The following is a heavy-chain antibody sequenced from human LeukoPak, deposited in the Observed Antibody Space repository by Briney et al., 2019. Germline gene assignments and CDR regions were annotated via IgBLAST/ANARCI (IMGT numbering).Heavy chain of an antibody. CDR1: GYTFTGYY. CDR3: ARPKRVGATSDY. Sequence: ASVKVSCKASGYTFTGYYMHWVRQAPGQGLEWMGWINPNSGGTNYAQKFQGRVTMTRDTSISTAYMELSRLRSDDTAVDFCARPKRVGATSDYWGQGTLVTVSS. CDR2: INPNSGGT. J-gene: IGHJ4*02. V-gene: IGHV1-2*02. D-gene: IGHD1-26*01.